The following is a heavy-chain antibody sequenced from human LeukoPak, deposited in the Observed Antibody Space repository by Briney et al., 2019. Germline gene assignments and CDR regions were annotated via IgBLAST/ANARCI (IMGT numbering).Heavy chain of an antibody. CDR3: ARDQDGYNGPLDY. Sequence: SVKVSCKASGGTFSSYAISWVRQAPGQGLEWMGRIIPILGIANYAQKFQGRVTITADKSTSTAYMELSSLRSEDTAVYYCARDQDGYNGPLDYWGQGTLVTVPS. CDR1: GGTFSSYA. D-gene: IGHD5-24*01. V-gene: IGHV1-69*04. J-gene: IGHJ4*02. CDR2: IIPILGIA.